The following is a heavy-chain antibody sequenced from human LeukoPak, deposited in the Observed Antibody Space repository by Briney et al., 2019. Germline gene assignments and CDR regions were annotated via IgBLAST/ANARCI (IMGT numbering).Heavy chain of an antibody. Sequence: GGSLRLSCAVSGFPFSVYEMNWVRQAPGKGLEWVSNIGSSATTIYYADSVRGRFSISRDNAKSSLYLQMKSLRVEDTAVYYCALLAAASDFDYWGQGALVTVSS. CDR2: IGSSATTI. J-gene: IGHJ4*02. CDR1: GFPFSVYE. V-gene: IGHV3-48*03. CDR3: ALLAAASDFDY. D-gene: IGHD6-25*01.